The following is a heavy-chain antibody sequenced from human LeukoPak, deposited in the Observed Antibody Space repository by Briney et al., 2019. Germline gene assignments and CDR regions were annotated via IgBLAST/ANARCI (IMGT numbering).Heavy chain of an antibody. CDR2: INPNSGGT. CDR3: ARQYFDILSNWFDP. J-gene: IGHJ5*02. CDR1: GYTFTGYY. D-gene: IGHD3-9*01. Sequence: GASVKVSCKASGYTFTGYYMHWVRQAPGQGLEWMGWINPNSGGTNYAQKFQGRVTMTRDTSISTAYMELSSLRSEDTAVYYCARQYFDILSNWFDPWGQGTLVTVSS. V-gene: IGHV1-2*02.